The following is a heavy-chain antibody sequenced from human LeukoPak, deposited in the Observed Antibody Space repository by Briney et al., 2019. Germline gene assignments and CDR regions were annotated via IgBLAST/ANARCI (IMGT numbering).Heavy chain of an antibody. D-gene: IGHD3-10*01. J-gene: IGHJ4*02. CDR1: GYTFTGYY. CDR2: INPNSGGT. V-gene: IGHV1-2*02. CDR3: ARDPINYGSGSDYDY. Sequence: ASVEVSCKASGYTFTGYYMHWVRQAPGQGLEWMGWINPNSGGTNYAQKFQGRVTMTRDTSISTAYMELSRLRSDDTAVYYCARDPINYGSGSDYDYWGQGTLVTVSS.